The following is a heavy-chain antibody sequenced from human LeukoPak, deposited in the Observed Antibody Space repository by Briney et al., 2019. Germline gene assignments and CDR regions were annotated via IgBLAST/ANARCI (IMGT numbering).Heavy chain of an antibody. Sequence: ASVKVSCKASGGTFSSYAISWVRQAPGQGLEWMGGIIPIFGTANYAQKFQGRVTITADKYTSTAYMELSSLRSEDTAVYYCARRAAAGPEFDYWGQGTLVTVSS. D-gene: IGHD6-13*01. CDR3: ARRAAAGPEFDY. V-gene: IGHV1-69*06. CDR2: IIPIFGTA. J-gene: IGHJ4*02. CDR1: GGTFSSYA.